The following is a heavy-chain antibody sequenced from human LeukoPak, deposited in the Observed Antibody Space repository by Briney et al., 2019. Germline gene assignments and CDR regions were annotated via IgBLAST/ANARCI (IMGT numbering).Heavy chain of an antibody. J-gene: IGHJ5*02. CDR3: AKVVRAVAGFVWGWFDP. D-gene: IGHD6-19*01. V-gene: IGHV3-30*02. CDR1: GFTFSSYG. CDR2: IRYDGSNK. Sequence: GGSLRLSCAASGFTFSSYGMHWVRQAPGKGLEWVAFIRYDGSNKYYAGSVKGRFTISRDNSKNTLYLQMNSLRAEDTAVYYCAKVVRAVAGFVWGWFDPWGQGTLVTVSS.